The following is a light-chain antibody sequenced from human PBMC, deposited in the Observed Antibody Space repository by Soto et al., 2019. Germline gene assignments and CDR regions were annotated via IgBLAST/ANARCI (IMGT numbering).Light chain of an antibody. Sequence: QSALTQPDSVSGSPGQSMTISCTGTSSDGGGYNSVSWYQQHPGKAPKLMIYEVRRRPSGVSTRCSGSKSTNTASPAISGLQAEDAADYYCSSFTTSTTYVFGPATKVTVL. J-gene: IGLJ1*01. CDR2: EVR. V-gene: IGLV2-14*03. CDR1: SSDGGGYNS. CDR3: SSFTTSTTYV.